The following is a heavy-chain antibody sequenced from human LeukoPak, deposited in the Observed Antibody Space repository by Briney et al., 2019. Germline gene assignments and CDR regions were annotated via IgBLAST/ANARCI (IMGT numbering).Heavy chain of an antibody. CDR3: ARRAGAYSHPYDY. Sequence: QPGGSLRLSCTVSGFTVSSNSMSWVRQAPGKGLEWVSFIYSDNTHYSDSVKGRFTISRDNSKNTLLNSLRAEDTAVYYCARRAGAYSHPYDYWGQGTPVTVSS. CDR1: GFTVSSNS. D-gene: IGHD4/OR15-4a*01. V-gene: IGHV3-53*01. CDR2: IYSDNT. J-gene: IGHJ4*02.